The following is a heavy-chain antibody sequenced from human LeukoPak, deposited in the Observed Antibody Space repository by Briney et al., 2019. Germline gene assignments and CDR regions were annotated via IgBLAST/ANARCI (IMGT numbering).Heavy chain of an antibody. CDR1: GDSINSYY. J-gene: IGHJ4*02. V-gene: IGHV4-4*07. CDR2: IYTSGT. CDR3: ARAGTDGYSHFDY. Sequence: SETLSLTCTVSGDSINSYYWSWIRQPAGKGLEWIGRIYTSGTDYNPSLKSRVTMSVDTSKNQFSLKLSSVTAAYTAVYYCARAGTDGYSHFDYWGQGTLVTVSS. D-gene: IGHD3-22*01.